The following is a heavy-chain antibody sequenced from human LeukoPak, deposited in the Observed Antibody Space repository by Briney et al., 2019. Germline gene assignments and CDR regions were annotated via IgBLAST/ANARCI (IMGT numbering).Heavy chain of an antibody. V-gene: IGHV3-7*01. CDR1: GFAFGSYW. Sequence: LSGGSLRLSCAASGFAFGSYWMSWVRQAPGKGLEWVANIKEDGSEKYYLDSVKGRISISRDNAKNSLYLQINSLKVGDRAVYYCATGGWYLAYWGQGTLVTVFS. CDR3: ATGGWYLAY. D-gene: IGHD6-19*01. J-gene: IGHJ4*02. CDR2: IKEDGSEK.